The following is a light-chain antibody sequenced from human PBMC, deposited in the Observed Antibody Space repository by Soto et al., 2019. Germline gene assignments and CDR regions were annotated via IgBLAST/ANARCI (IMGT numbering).Light chain of an antibody. J-gene: IGLJ2*01. V-gene: IGLV2-23*01. CDR3: CSYAGSSTSWV. Sequence: QSVLTQPASVSGSPGQSITISCTGTSSDVGNYNLVSWYQQHPGKAPKLMIYDGNKRPSGVSNRFSGSKSGNTASLTISGLQAEDEADYYCCSYAGSSTSWVFGGGTKLTVL. CDR2: DGN. CDR1: SSDVGNYNL.